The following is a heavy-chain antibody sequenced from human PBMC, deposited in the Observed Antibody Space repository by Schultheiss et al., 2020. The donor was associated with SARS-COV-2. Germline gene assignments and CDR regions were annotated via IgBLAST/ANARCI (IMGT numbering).Heavy chain of an antibody. Sequence: SETLSLTCTVSGGSISSYYWGWIRQPPGKGLEWIGYIYYSGSTYYNPSLKSRVTISVDTSKNQFSLKLSSVTAADTAVYYCARDNSHGMDVWGQGTTVTVSS. D-gene: IGHD4-23*01. CDR1: GGSISSYY. CDR2: IYYSGST. V-gene: IGHV4-59*06. CDR3: ARDNSHGMDV. J-gene: IGHJ6*02.